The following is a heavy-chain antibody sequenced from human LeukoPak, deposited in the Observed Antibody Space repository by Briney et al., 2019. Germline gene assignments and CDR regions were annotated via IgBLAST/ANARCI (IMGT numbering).Heavy chain of an antibody. J-gene: IGHJ6*03. CDR2: IYYSGGT. CDR3: ARVTGDFWSGYYYYYYMDV. CDR1: GGSISSYY. V-gene: IGHV4-59*12. Sequence: SETLSLTCTVSGGSISSYYWSWIRQPPGKGLEWIGYIYYSGGTNYNPSLKSRVTMSVDTSKNQFSLKLSSVTAADTAVYYCARVTGDFWSGYYYYYYMDVWGKGTTVTVSS. D-gene: IGHD3-3*01.